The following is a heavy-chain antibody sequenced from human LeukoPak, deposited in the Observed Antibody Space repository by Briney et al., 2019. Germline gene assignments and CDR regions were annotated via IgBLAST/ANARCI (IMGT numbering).Heavy chain of an antibody. CDR3: AKDRKPYGSGSYYDY. V-gene: IGHV3-23*01. Sequence: GGSLRLSCAASGFTFSSYAMSWVRQAPGKGLEWVSAISGSGGSTYYADSVKGRFTISRDNSKNTLYLQMNSLRAEDTAVYYCAKDRKPYGSGSYYDYWCQGTLVTVSS. D-gene: IGHD3-10*01. CDR1: GFTFSSYA. J-gene: IGHJ4*02. CDR2: ISGSGGST.